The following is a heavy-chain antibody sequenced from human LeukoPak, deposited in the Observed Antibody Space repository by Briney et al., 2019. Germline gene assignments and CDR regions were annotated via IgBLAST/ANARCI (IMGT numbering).Heavy chain of an antibody. J-gene: IGHJ5*02. CDR3: ARGPDYYGDFFGFDP. V-gene: IGHV1-2*02. CDR1: GYTFTGYY. CDR2: INPNSGGT. Sequence: ASVKVSCKASGYTFTGYYMHWVRQAPGQGLEWMGWINPNSGGTNYAQKFQGRVTTTRDTSISTAYMELSRLRSDDTAVYYCARGPDYYGDFFGFDPWGQGTLVTVSS. D-gene: IGHD4-17*01.